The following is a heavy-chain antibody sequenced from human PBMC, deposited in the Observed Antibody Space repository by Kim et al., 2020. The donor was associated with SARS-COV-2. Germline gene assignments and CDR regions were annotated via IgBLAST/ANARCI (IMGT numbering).Heavy chain of an antibody. CDR3: ARDRLVRGRHVGGVNWFDP. CDR2: IYHSGST. V-gene: IGHV4-38-2*02. D-gene: IGHD3-10*01. CDR1: GYSISSGYY. Sequence: SETLSLTCTVSGYSISSGYYWGWIRQPPGKGLEWIGSIYHSGSTYYNPSLKSRVTISVDTSKNQFSLKLSSVTAADTAVYYCARDRLVRGRHVGGVNWFDPWGQGTLVTVSS. J-gene: IGHJ5*02.